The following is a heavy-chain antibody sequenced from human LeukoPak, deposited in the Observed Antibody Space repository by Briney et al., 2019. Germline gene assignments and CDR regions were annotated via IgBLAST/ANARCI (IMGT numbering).Heavy chain of an antibody. J-gene: IGHJ4*02. CDR3: ARDPQPYDYGDY. D-gene: IGHD1-14*01. CDR1: GFTFSSYA. Sequence: GGSLRLSCAASGFTFSSYAMHWVRQAPGKGLEWVAVISYDGSNKYYADSVKGRFTISRDNSKNTLYLQMNSLGAEDTAVYYCARDPQPYDYGDYWGQGTLVTVTS. V-gene: IGHV3-30-3*01. CDR2: ISYDGSNK.